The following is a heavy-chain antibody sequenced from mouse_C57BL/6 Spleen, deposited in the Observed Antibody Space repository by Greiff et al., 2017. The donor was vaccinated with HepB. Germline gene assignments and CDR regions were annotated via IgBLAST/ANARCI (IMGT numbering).Heavy chain of an antibody. J-gene: IGHJ1*03. CDR2: IWSGGST. V-gene: IGHV2-2*01. CDR1: GFSLTSYG. D-gene: IGHD1-1*01. Sequence: VKLLESGPGLVQPSQSLSITCTVSGFSLTSYGVHWVRQSPGKGLEWLGVIWSGGSTDYNAAFISRLSISKDKSKSQVFFKMNSLQADDTAIYYCARGGSSHWYFDVWGTGTTVTVSS. CDR3: ARGGSSHWYFDV.